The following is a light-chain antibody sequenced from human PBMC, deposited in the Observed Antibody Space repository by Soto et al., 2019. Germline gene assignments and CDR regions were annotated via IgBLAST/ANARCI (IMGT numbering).Light chain of an antibody. V-gene: IGLV1-40*01. CDR1: SSNIGAGFD. CDR3: QSYDNSLGLLVL. Sequence: QSVLTQPPSVSGAPGQRVTISCTGSSSNIGAGFDVHWYQQLPGTAPRLLIYANTNRPSGVPDRFSGSRSGTSASLAITGLQAEDEADYYCQSYDNSLGLLVLFGGGTKLTVL. CDR2: ANT. J-gene: IGLJ2*01.